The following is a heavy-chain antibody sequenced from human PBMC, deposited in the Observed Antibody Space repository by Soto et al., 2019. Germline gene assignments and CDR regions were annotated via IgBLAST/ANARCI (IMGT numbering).Heavy chain of an antibody. D-gene: IGHD4-17*01. Sequence: PGGSLRLSCAASGFTFSIYGMNWVRQAPGKGLEWVSSISSSSSYIYYADSVKGRFTISRDNAKNSLYLQMNSLRAEDTAVYYCARGSVNYGVRNWFDPWGQGTLVTVSS. V-gene: IGHV3-21*01. CDR3: ARGSVNYGVRNWFDP. CDR2: ISSSSSYI. CDR1: GFTFSIYG. J-gene: IGHJ5*02.